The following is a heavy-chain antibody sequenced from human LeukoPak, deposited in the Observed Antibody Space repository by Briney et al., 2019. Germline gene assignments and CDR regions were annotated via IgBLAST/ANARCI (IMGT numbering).Heavy chain of an antibody. Sequence: GGSLRLSCAASGFTFSSNAMSWVRQAPGKGLEWVSGISGSGGTTCYTDSVKGRFTISRDNSKNTLHLQMNSLRADDTAVYYCAKGSSGWTYFDYWGQGTLVTVSS. J-gene: IGHJ4*02. CDR1: GFTFSSNA. D-gene: IGHD6-19*01. CDR3: AKGSSGWTYFDY. CDR2: ISGSGGTT. V-gene: IGHV3-23*01.